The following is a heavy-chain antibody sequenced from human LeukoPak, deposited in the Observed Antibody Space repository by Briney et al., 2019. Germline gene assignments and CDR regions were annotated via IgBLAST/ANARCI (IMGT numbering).Heavy chain of an antibody. D-gene: IGHD3-22*01. V-gene: IGHV3-21*01. Sequence: GGSLRLSCAVSGFTFRSYWMSWVRQAPGKGLEWVSSISSSSSYIYYADSVKGRFTISRDNAENSLYLQMSSLRAEDTAVYYCARRYYGSATYRLPYDYWGQGTLVTVSS. CDR1: GFTFRSYW. CDR2: ISSSSSYI. J-gene: IGHJ4*02. CDR3: ARRYYGSATYRLPYDY.